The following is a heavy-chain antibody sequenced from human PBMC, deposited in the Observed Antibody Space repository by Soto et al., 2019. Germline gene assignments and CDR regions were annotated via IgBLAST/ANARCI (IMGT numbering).Heavy chain of an antibody. J-gene: IGHJ6*02. CDR3: VKDMGQAAVGIRYPYGLDV. V-gene: IGHV3-64D*06. Sequence: GSLRLSCSGSGFTVSSFGMHWVRQAPGKGLEHVSTLSSNGIGTYYADSVKGRFTFSRDTSKNTLYLQMSSLRTEDTAVYYCVKDMGQAAVGIRYPYGLDVWGLGTTVTVSS. CDR2: LSSNGIGT. D-gene: IGHD6-13*01. CDR1: GFTVSSFG.